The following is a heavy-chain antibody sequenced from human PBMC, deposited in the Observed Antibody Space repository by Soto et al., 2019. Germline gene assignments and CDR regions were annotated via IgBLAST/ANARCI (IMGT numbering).Heavy chain of an antibody. CDR1: GLTFRNYY. J-gene: IGHJ1*01. CDR3: AREQYTLNYAGY. CDR2: IDSNGRNS. Sequence: EVQLVESGGALVQPGGSLRLSCEASGLTFRNYYIHLVRQSPGKGLMWVARIDSNGRNSVYADSVKGRFTVSRDNAKNTLFLQMDSLTAEDTAVYYCAREQYTLNYAGYWGQGTQVTVS. V-gene: IGHV3-74*01. D-gene: IGHD2-2*01.